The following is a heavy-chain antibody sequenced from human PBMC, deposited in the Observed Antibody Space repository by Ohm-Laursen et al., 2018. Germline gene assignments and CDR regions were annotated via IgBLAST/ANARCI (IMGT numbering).Heavy chain of an antibody. D-gene: IGHD5-12*01. V-gene: IGHV1-2*02. CDR2: INPNSGGT. Sequence: ASVKVSCKASGYTFTGYYMHWVRQAPGQGLEWMGWINPNSGGTNYAQKFQGRVTMSRDTSVSTAYMELSSLRADDTAMYYCARVGVATIHYWGQGTLVIVSS. J-gene: IGHJ4*02. CDR3: ARVGVATIHY. CDR1: GYTFTGYY.